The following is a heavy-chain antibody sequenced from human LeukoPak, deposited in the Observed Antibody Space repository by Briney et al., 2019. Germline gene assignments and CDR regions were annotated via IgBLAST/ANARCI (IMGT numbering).Heavy chain of an antibody. CDR1: GFTFNNFA. CDR2: IGASGASP. J-gene: IGHJ5*02. CDR3: AKGSIEKFGMVPDWFDP. D-gene: IGHD3-3*01. V-gene: IGHV3-23*01. Sequence: GGSLRLSCAASGFTFNNFAMSWVRQAPGRGMERITSIGASGASPFYADSVKGRFTISRDISKNTLYLQMNSLRVEDTAIYYSAKGSIEKFGMVPDWFDPWGQGTLVTVSS.